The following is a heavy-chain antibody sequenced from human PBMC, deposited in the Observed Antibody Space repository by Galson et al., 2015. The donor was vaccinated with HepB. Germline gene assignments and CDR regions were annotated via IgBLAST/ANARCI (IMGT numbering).Heavy chain of an antibody. J-gene: IGHJ1*01. D-gene: IGHD6-13*01. V-gene: IGHV3-23*01. CDR1: GFTFSSYA. Sequence: SLRLSCAASGFTFSSYAMSWVRQAPGKGLEWVSAISGSGGSTYYADSVKGRFTISRDNSKNTLYLQMNSLRAEDTAVYYCANFIAAAPNGYFQHWGQGTLVTVSS. CDR2: ISGSGGST. CDR3: ANFIAAAPNGYFQH.